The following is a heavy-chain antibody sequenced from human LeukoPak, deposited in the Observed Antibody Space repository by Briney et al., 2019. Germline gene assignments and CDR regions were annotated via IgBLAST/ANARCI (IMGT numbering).Heavy chain of an antibody. J-gene: IGHJ3*02. Sequence: GGSLRLSCEASAFTFTKAWMSWVRQAPGKGLEWVGRIKTKTDGGTTDYAAPVKGRFIISRGDSKNRLYLHMNSLKTEDTAVYYCTTDCSSSSCYGDGAFDIWGQGTMVTVSS. CDR1: AFTFTKAW. D-gene: IGHD2-2*01. CDR3: TTDCSSSSCYGDGAFDI. CDR2: IKTKTDGGTT. V-gene: IGHV3-15*01.